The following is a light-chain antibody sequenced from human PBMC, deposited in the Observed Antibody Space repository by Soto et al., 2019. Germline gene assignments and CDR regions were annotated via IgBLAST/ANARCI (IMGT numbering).Light chain of an antibody. J-gene: IGKJ1*01. Sequence: DIVMTQSPLSLPVTPGEPASISCRSSQSLLHSNGYNYLDWYLQKQGQSPQLLIYLGSNRASGVTDRFSGSGSGTDFTLKISRVEAEDVGVYYCMQALQTLWTFGQGTKVEIK. CDR2: LGS. V-gene: IGKV2-28*01. CDR3: MQALQTLWT. CDR1: QSLLHSNGYNY.